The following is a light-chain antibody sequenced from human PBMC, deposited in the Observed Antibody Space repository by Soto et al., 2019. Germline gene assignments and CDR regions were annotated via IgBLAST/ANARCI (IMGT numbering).Light chain of an antibody. CDR1: QSVSSY. V-gene: IGKV3-11*01. J-gene: IGKJ4*01. CDR2: DAS. Sequence: EIVLTQSPATLSLSPGERATLSCRASQSVSSYLAWYQQKPGQAPRLLIYDASNRATVIPARFSGSGSGTDFTLTISSLEPEDVAVYYGQQRSNWPLTFGGGTKVEIK. CDR3: QQRSNWPLT.